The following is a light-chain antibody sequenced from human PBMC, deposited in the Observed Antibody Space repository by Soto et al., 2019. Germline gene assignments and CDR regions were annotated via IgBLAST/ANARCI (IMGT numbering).Light chain of an antibody. CDR2: DAS. Sequence: AIQLTQSPSSLSASVGDRVTITCRASQGISSALAWYQQKPGKAPKLLIYDASSLESGVPSSFSGSGSGTDFTLTISSLQPEDFSTYYCQQFNSYPITFGQGTRLEIK. J-gene: IGKJ5*01. CDR3: QQFNSYPIT. V-gene: IGKV1-13*02. CDR1: QGISSA.